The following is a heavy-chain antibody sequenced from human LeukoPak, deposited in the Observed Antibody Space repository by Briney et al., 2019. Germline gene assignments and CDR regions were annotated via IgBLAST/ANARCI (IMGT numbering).Heavy chain of an antibody. CDR1: GFTFSSYA. CDR2: ISYDGSNK. D-gene: IGHD3-22*01. Sequence: PGGSLRLSCAASGFTFSSYAMHWVRQAPGKGLEWVAVISYDGSNKYYADSVKGRFTISRDNSKNTLYLQMNSLRAEGTAVYYCARGRSGYHDYFDYWGQGTLVTVSS. J-gene: IGHJ4*02. V-gene: IGHV3-30-3*01. CDR3: ARGRSGYHDYFDY.